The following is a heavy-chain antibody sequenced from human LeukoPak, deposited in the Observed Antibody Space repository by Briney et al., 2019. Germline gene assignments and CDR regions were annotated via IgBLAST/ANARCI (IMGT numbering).Heavy chain of an antibody. CDR3: ARHADGHNLITAFDI. Sequence: SETLSLTCSVSGDSISSNYYYWGWIRQPPGKGLEWIESINYSGSTHYHPSLKSRVTISVDTSKTQFSLKVNSVTAADTAVYYCARHADGHNLITAFDIWGQGTMVTVSS. V-gene: IGHV4-39*01. D-gene: IGHD3-10*01. CDR2: INYSGST. CDR1: GDSISSNYYY. J-gene: IGHJ3*02.